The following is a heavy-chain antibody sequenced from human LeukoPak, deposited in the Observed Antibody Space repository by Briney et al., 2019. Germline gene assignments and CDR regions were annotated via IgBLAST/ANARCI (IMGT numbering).Heavy chain of an antibody. CDR3: ARSSYGERGRDY. CDR1: GFTFSSYA. D-gene: IGHD5-18*01. CDR2: ISGSGGST. Sequence: GGSLRLSCAASGFTFSSYAMSWVRQAPGKGLEWVSAISGSGGSTYYADSVKGRFTISRDNSKNTLYLQMNSLRAEDTAVYYCARSSYGERGRDYWGQGTLVTVSS. V-gene: IGHV3-23*01. J-gene: IGHJ4*02.